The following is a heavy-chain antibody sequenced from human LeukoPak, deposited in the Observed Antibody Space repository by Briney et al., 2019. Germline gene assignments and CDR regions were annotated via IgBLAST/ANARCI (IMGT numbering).Heavy chain of an antibody. CDR3: ARRVYYYDSSGPSGACYYGMDV. Sequence: SQTLSLTCAISGDSVSSSSAAWNWIRQSPSRGLEWLGRTYYRSKWYNDYAVSVKSRITINPDTSKNQFSLQLNSVTPEDTAVYYCARRVYYYDSSGPSGACYYGMDVWGQGTTVTVSS. D-gene: IGHD3-22*01. CDR2: TYYRSKWYN. CDR1: GDSVSSSSAA. V-gene: IGHV6-1*01. J-gene: IGHJ6*02.